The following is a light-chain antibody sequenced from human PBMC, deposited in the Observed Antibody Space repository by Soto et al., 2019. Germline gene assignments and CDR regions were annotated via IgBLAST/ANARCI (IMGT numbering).Light chain of an antibody. J-gene: IGKJ1*01. CDR2: AAS. CDR3: QQSYSPLA. CDR1: QSISSY. V-gene: IGKV1-39*01. Sequence: DIQMTQSPSSLSASVGDRVTITCRASQSISSYLNWYQQKPGKAPKLLIYAASSLQSGVPSRFSESGSGKDFTSTISSMQPEYFATYSCQQSYSPLAFGQGTKVEFK.